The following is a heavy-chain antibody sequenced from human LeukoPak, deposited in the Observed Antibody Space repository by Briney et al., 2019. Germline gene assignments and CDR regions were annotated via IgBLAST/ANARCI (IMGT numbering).Heavy chain of an antibody. CDR3: VRGNDYGGPHY. CDR1: RFTFSSYW. CDR2: IDRDGSRI. Sequence: GGSLRLSCAVSRFTFSSYWMHWVRQAPGKGLVWVSRIDRDGSRINYADSVKGRFTISRDNGKNTLFLQMNSLRAEDAAVYYCVRGNDYGGPHYWGQGTLVTVSS. D-gene: IGHD4-23*01. V-gene: IGHV3-74*01. J-gene: IGHJ4*02.